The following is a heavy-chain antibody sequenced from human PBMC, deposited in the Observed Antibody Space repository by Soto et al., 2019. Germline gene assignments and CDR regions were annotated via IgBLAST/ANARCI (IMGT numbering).Heavy chain of an antibody. Sequence: QVQLVQSGAEAKKPGASVKVSCKASGYTFTSYAMHWVRQAPGQRLEWMGGINAGNGNTKYSQKIQGRVTITRDTSASTAYMELSSLRSEDTAVYYCPRAPSCWSFDLWRRGTLVTVSS. J-gene: IGHJ2*01. CDR2: INAGNGNT. CDR3: PRAPSCWSFDL. CDR1: GYTFTSYA. V-gene: IGHV1-3*01.